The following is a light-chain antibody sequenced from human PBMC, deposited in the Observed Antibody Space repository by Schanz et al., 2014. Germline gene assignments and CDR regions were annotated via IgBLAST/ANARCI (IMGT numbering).Light chain of an antibody. CDR2: NAS. V-gene: IGKV3-11*01. CDR1: QSVTNN. J-gene: IGKJ4*01. CDR3: QQRSNWPPRST. Sequence: IVLTQSPDTLSLSPGERATLSCRASQSVTNNFLAWYQQKPGQAPRLLIYNASNRATGIPARFSGSGSGTDFTLTISSLEPEDFAVYYCQQRSNWPPRSTFGGGTKVEIK.